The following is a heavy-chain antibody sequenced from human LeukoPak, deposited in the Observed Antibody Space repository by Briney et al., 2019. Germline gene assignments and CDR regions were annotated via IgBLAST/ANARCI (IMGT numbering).Heavy chain of an antibody. CDR1: GGSISSYY. J-gene: IGHJ4*02. CDR2: IYTSGST. Sequence: SETLSLTCTVSGGSISSYYWSWIRQPAGKGLEWIGRIYTSGSTNYNPSLKSRVTMSVDTSKNQFSLKLSSVTAADTALYYCASHILATTYFDYWGQGTLVTVSS. CDR3: ASHILATTYFDY. D-gene: IGHD5-12*01. V-gene: IGHV4-4*07.